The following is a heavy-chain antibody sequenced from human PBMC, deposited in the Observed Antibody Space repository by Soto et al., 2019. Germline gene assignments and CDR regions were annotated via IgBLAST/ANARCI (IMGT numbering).Heavy chain of an antibody. Sequence: SETLSLTCAVSGGSISSGGSSWSWIRQPPGKGLEWIGYVSFSGSTSYNPSLKSRVTISVDTSKNQFSLKLSSVTAADTAVYYCARSREMYYYDSGGYYAHWGQGTLVTVSS. D-gene: IGHD3-22*01. V-gene: IGHV4-61*08. CDR1: GGSISSGGSS. CDR2: VSFSGST. CDR3: ARSREMYYYDSGGYYAH. J-gene: IGHJ4*02.